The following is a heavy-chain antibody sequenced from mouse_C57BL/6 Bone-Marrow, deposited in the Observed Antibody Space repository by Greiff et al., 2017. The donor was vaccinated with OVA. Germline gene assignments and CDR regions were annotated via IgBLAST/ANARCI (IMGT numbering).Heavy chain of an antibody. J-gene: IGHJ3*01. V-gene: IGHV6-3*01. Sequence: EVKVEESGGGLVQPGGSMKLSCVASGFTFSNYWMNWVRQSPEKGLEWVAQIRLKSDNYATHYEESVKGRFTIARDDSKSSVYLQMNNLRAEDTGIYYCTEASNSWCAYWGQGTLVTVSA. D-gene: IGHD2-10*02. CDR2: IRLKSDNYAT. CDR3: TEASNSWCAY. CDR1: GFTFSNYW.